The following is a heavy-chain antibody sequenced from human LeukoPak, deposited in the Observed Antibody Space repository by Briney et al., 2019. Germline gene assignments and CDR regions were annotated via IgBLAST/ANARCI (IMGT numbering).Heavy chain of an antibody. D-gene: IGHD3-22*01. CDR3: ARESYYYDSSGYQRSLPGDY. CDR1: GFTFSDYG. J-gene: IGHJ4*02. Sequence: PGGSLRLSCAASGFTFSDYGMHWVRQAPGKGLEWVAVISYDGSNKYYADSVKGRFTISRDNSRNTLYLQMNSLRAEGTAVHHCARESYYYDSSGYQRSLPGDYWGQGTLVTVSS. V-gene: IGHV3-30*03. CDR2: ISYDGSNK.